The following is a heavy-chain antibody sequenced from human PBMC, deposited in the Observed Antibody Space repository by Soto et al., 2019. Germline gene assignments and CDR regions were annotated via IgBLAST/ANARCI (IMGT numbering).Heavy chain of an antibody. J-gene: IGHJ6*03. V-gene: IGHV3-66*01. Sequence: GGSLRLSCAASGFTVSSKYMSWVRQAPGKRLEWVSLIQSGGPTYYAVSVKSRITINPDTSKNQFSLQLNSVTLEDTAVYYCARDLVPYSSSWYGYYYYMDVWGKGTTVTVSS. D-gene: IGHD6-13*01. CDR1: GFTVSSKY. CDR3: ARDLVPYSSSWYGYYYYMDV. CDR2: IQSGGPT.